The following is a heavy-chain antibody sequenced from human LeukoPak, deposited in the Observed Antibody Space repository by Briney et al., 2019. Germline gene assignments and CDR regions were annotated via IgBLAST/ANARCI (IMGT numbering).Heavy chain of an antibody. CDR1: GGSISSYC. Sequence: SETLSLTCTVSGGSISSYCWSWVRQPPGKGLEWIGYIFTSGSTDYNPSLKSRVTMPVDTSKNQLSMELRFLTAADTAVYYCATSHDVKTAPYDLWGQGTLVTVSS. V-gene: IGHV4-4*09. CDR2: IFTSGST. J-gene: IGHJ5*02. D-gene: IGHD2-21*01. CDR3: ATSHDVKTAPYDL.